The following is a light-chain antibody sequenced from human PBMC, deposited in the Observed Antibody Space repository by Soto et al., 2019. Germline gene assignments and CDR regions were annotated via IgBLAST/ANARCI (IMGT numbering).Light chain of an antibody. CDR3: QQYNNWPRT. CDR2: SAS. Sequence: EIEMTQSPATLSASPGGRATLSCRASQSISDTLAWYQQKPGQAPRLLIYSASARATGFPARFSGSGSGTDFTLTISSLQPEDFAVYYCQQYNNWPRTFGQGTKVEIK. J-gene: IGKJ1*01. CDR1: QSISDT. V-gene: IGKV3-15*01.